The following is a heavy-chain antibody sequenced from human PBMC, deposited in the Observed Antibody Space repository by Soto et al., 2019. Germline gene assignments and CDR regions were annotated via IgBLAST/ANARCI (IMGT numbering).Heavy chain of an antibody. CDR2: IKQDGSEK. V-gene: IGHV3-7*01. Sequence: PGGSLRLSCAASGFTFSSYWMSWVRQAPGKGLEWVANIKQDGSEKYYVDSVKGRFTISRDNAKNSLYLQMNSLRAEDTAVYYCARASGPHYDYIWGSYRPSYFDYWGQGTLVTVSS. CDR3: ARASGPHYDYIWGSYRPSYFDY. CDR1: GFTFSSYW. D-gene: IGHD3-16*02. J-gene: IGHJ4*02.